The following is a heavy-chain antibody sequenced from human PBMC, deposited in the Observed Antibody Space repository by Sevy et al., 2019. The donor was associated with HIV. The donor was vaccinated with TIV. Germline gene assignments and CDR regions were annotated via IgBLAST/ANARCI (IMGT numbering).Heavy chain of an antibody. CDR1: GFILGYYA. D-gene: IGHD4-17*01. J-gene: IGHJ4*02. CDR2: SSYDGGNI. CDR3: ARDFYEFGDPRGLDY. Sequence: GGSLRLSCTAYGFILGYYAMYWVRQAPGKGLEWVAVSSYDGGNIYYADSVQGRFTVSRDNSKNTLYLQMNSLRPEDTAMYYCARDFYEFGDPRGLDYWGQGVLVTVSS. V-gene: IGHV3-30-3*01.